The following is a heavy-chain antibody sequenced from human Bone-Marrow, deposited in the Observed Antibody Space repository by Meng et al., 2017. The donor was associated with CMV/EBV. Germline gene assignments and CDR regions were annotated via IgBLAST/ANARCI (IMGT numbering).Heavy chain of an antibody. D-gene: IGHD3-3*01. CDR1: GDSIRDSTHY. Sequence: GSLRLSCTVSGDSIRDSTHYWGWIRQPPGEGLEWIGDVYSYGTTHLNPALESRVTLSVDLAKNQFSLSLKFVTAADRAVYYCARQFDDTAVGVLVFDYWGTGVLVTVSS. CDR3: ARQFDDTAVGVLVFDY. V-gene: IGHV4-39*01. J-gene: IGHJ4*02. CDR2: VYSYGTT.